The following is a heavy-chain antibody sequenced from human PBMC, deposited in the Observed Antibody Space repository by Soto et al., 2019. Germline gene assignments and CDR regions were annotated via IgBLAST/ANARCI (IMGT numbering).Heavy chain of an antibody. J-gene: IGHJ4*02. CDR2: IVGNGDE. V-gene: IGHV3-23*01. CDR3: AKDRQPDGLWPFDS. D-gene: IGHD2-8*01. Sequence: GGSLRLSCAASGFTFRTYAMSWVRQAPGKGPEWVAGIVGNGDEYYADTVRGRFTISRDNSNNILYLQMYSLRAEDTALYYCAKDRQPDGLWPFDSWGQGTQVTVSS. CDR1: GFTFRTYA.